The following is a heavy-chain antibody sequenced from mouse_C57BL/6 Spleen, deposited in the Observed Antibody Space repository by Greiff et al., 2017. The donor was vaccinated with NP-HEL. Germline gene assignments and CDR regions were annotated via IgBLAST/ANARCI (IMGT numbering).Heavy chain of an antibody. J-gene: IGHJ1*03. Sequence: QVQLKQPGAELVRPGTSVKLSCKASGYTFTSYWMHWVKQRPGQGLEWIGVIDPSDSYTNYNQKFKGKATLTVDTSSSTAYMQLSSLTSEDSAVYYCARNSNYRYFDVWGTGTTVTVSS. V-gene: IGHV1-59*01. CDR3: ARNSNYRYFDV. CDR1: GYTFTSYW. CDR2: IDPSDSYT. D-gene: IGHD2-5*01.